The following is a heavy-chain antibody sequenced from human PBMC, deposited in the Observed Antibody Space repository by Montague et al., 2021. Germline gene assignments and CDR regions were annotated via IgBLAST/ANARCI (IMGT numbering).Heavy chain of an antibody. J-gene: IGHJ3*02. CDR3: ARRMGFGVGTGHDAFDI. D-gene: IGHD2-21*02. V-gene: IGHV4-39*01. Sequence: SETLSLTCTVSGGSISSAGYYWGWIRQPPGTGLEWIGSTYNSGRTYYNPSLKSRVTISADTSKNQFSLRLRSVTAADTAVYYCARRMGFGVGTGHDAFDIWGQGTMVTVSS. CDR2: TYNSGRT. CDR1: GGSISSAGYY.